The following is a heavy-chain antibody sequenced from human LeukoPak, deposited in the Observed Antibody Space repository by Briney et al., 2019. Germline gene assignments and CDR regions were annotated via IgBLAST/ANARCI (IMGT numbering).Heavy chain of an antibody. CDR2: ISSSSSYI. CDR1: GFTFSSYS. V-gene: IGHV3-21*04. J-gene: IGHJ4*02. D-gene: IGHD4-17*01. CDR3: AKDLWNYYGEYY. Sequence: GGSLRLSCAASGFTFSSYSMNWVRQAPGKGLEWVSSISSSSSYIYYADSVKGRLTISRDNSKNTLYLQMNSLRAEDTAVYYCAKDLWNYYGEYYWGQGTLVTVSS.